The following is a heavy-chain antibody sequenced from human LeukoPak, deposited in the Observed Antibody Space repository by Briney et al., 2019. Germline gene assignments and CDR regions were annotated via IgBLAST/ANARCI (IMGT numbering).Heavy chain of an antibody. D-gene: IGHD6-13*01. CDR3: ARDGRVAAARPYYFDY. Sequence: SETLSLTCTVSGYSISSGYYWGWIRQPPGKGLEWIGSIYHSGSTYYNPSLKSRVTISVDTSKNQFSLKLSSVTAADTAVYYCARDGRVAAARPYYFDYWGQGTLVTVSS. J-gene: IGHJ4*02. CDR2: IYHSGST. CDR1: GYSISSGYY. V-gene: IGHV4-38-2*02.